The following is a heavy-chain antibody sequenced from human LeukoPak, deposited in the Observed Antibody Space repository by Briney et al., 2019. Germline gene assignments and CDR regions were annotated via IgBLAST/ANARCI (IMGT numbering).Heavy chain of an antibody. J-gene: IGHJ6*02. CDR2: ITWNSNNI. CDR1: GFTFDDYA. CDR3: ARRPLPGGLLGIPGVPYYYYGMDV. D-gene: IGHD3-16*01. Sequence: QTGGSLRLSCAASGFTFDDYAMHWVWQAPGKGLEWVSGITWNSNNIGYADSVKGRFTISRDNAKNSLYLQMNSLRAEDTAVYYCARRPLPGGLLGIPGVPYYYYGMDVWGQGTTVTVSS. V-gene: IGHV3-9*01.